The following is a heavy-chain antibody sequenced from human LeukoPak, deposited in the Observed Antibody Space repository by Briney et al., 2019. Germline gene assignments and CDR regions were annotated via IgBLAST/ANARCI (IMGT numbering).Heavy chain of an antibody. CDR2: ISSSGST. CDR3: ARTTPAYVDTAMVDYYYYMDV. D-gene: IGHD5-18*01. V-gene: IGHV4-61*02. Sequence: PSETLSLTCTVSGDSISSGDYYWSWIRQPAGKGLEWIGRISSSGSTNYNPSLKSRVTISVDTSKNQFSLKLSSVTAADTAVYYCARTTPAYVDTAMVDYYYYMDVWGKGTTVTISS. J-gene: IGHJ6*03. CDR1: GDSISSGDYY.